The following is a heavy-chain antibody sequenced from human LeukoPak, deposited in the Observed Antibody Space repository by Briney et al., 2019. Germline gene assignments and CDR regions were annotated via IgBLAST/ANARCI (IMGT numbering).Heavy chain of an antibody. Sequence: SETLSLTCAVYGGSFSGYYWSWIRQPPGKGLEWIGEINHSGSTNYNPSLKSRVTLSVDTSKNQFSLKLSSVTAADTAVYYCARSYDGFDYWGQGTLVTVSS. CDR2: INHSGST. D-gene: IGHD5-12*01. V-gene: IGHV4-34*01. CDR3: ARSYDGFDY. J-gene: IGHJ4*02. CDR1: GGSFSGYY.